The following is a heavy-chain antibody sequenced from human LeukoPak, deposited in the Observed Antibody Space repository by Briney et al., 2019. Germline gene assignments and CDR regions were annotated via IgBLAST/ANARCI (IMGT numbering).Heavy chain of an antibody. J-gene: IGHJ4*02. CDR3: ASLFSSGWYFNY. V-gene: IGHV3-11*01. CDR1: GFTFSDYY. CDR2: ISSSGSTT. D-gene: IGHD6-19*01. Sequence: GGSLRLSCAASGFTFSDYYMSWIRQAPGKGLERVSYISSSGSTTYYADSVKGRFTISRDNSKNTLCLQMNSLRADDTAVYYCASLFSSGWYFNYWGQGTLVTVSS.